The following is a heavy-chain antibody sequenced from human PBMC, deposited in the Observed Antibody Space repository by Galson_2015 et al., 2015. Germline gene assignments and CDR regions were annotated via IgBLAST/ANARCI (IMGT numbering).Heavy chain of an antibody. CDR1: GYSFASYW. J-gene: IGHJ4*02. CDR3: ARVKYYDFWSGYYFEY. Sequence: QSGAEVKKPGESLKISCKGSGYSFASYWIGWVRQMPGKGLEWMGIIYPGDSDTKYSPSSQGQVTISVDRSISTAYLQWSSLKASDTAIYYCARVKYYDFWSGYYFEYWGQGTLVTVSS. V-gene: IGHV5-51*01. CDR2: IYPGDSDT. D-gene: IGHD3-3*01.